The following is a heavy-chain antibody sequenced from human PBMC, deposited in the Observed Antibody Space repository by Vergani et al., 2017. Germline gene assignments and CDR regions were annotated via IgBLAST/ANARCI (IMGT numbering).Heavy chain of an antibody. CDR3: SRQSRYSYGSNYVDY. J-gene: IGHJ4*02. CDR2: IRSKANSYAT. D-gene: IGHD5-18*01. V-gene: IGHV3-73*02. Sequence: EVQLVESGGGLVQPGGSLKLSCAASGFTFSGSAMHWVRQASGKGLEWVGRIRSKANSYATAYAASVKGRFTISRDDSKNTAYLRMNSLKTEDTAVYYCSRQSRYSYGSNYVDYWGQGTLVTVSS. CDR1: GFTFSGSA.